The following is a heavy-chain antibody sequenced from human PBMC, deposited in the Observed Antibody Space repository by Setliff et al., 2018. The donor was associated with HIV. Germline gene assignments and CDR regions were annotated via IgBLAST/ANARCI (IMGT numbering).Heavy chain of an antibody. V-gene: IGHV3-9*01. Sequence: GGSLRLSCAASGFTFDEYAMHWVRQAPGKGLEWVSGITSNSGRIGYADSNKGRFTISRDNSKNMLYLQMNRLRVEDTAVYYCAKDGISGGAYPPYYFDSWGHGTLVTVSS. CDR2: ITSNSGRI. D-gene: IGHD2-15*01. J-gene: IGHJ4*01. CDR1: GFTFDEYA. CDR3: AKDGISGGAYPPYYFDS.